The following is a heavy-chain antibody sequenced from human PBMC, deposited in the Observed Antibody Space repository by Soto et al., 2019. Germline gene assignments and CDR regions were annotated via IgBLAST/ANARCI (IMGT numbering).Heavy chain of an antibody. D-gene: IGHD5-18*01. CDR1: GFTFSSYA. CDR3: AKDRIQLWLRQYYMDV. V-gene: IGHV3-23*01. Sequence: GGSLRLSCAASGFTFSSYAMSWVRQAPGKGLEWVSAISGSGGSTYYADSVKGRFTISRDNSKNTLYLQMNSLRAEDTAVYYCAKDRIQLWLRQYYMDVWGKGITVTVSS. CDR2: ISGSGGST. J-gene: IGHJ6*03.